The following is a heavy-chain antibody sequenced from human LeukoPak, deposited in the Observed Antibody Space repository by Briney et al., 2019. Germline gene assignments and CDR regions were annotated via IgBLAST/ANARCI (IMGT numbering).Heavy chain of an antibody. J-gene: IGHJ4*02. V-gene: IGHV3-30*19. CDR3: ARGEGEPTTGTYFDY. D-gene: IGHD1-1*01. Sequence: PGGSLRLSCGASGITFSSYSMNWVRQAPGKGLEWVAVISYDGSNKYYADSVKGRFTISRDNSKNTLYLQMNSLRAEDTAVYYCARGEGEPTTGTYFDYWGQGTLVTVSS. CDR2: ISYDGSNK. CDR1: GITFSSYS.